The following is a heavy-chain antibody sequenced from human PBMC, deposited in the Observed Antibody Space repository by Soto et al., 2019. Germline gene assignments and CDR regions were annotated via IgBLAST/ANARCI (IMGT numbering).Heavy chain of an antibody. Sequence: QITSKESGPTLVKPTQTLTLTCTFSGFSLTTSGVAVGWIRQPPGKALEWLALIYWDDDKRYSPSLNNRLTITTDTSQNQVVLTMTDMDPVDTASYYCAHRPAMTSFYYWGQGFMVTVSS. J-gene: IGHJ4*02. CDR3: AHRPAMTSFYY. D-gene: IGHD2-21*02. CDR1: GFSLTTSGVA. CDR2: IYWDDDK. V-gene: IGHV2-5*02.